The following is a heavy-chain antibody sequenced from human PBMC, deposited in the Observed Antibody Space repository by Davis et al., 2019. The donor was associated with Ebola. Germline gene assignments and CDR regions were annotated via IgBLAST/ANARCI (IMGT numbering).Heavy chain of an antibody. CDR1: GYSISSGYY. CDR3: ASTLDLAMVLDKYGMDV. CDR2: IYHSGST. V-gene: IGHV4-38-2*02. Sequence: PSETLSLTCTVSGYSISSGYYWGWIRQPPGKGLEWIGSIYHSGSTYYTPSLKSRVTISVDTSKNQFSLKLSSVTAADTAVYYCASTLDLAMVLDKYGMDVWGQGTTVTVSS. J-gene: IGHJ6*02. D-gene: IGHD3-10*01.